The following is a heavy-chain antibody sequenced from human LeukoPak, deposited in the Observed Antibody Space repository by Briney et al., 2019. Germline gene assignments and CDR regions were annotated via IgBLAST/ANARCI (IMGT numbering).Heavy chain of an antibody. D-gene: IGHD6-13*01. Sequence: ASVKASCKASGYTFTGYHIHWVRQAPGQGLEWMGRINPYSGDTNFAQKFQGRVTMTRDTSITTAYMDLSSLTPDDTAVYFCARDQGSLTRSWYTGYWRQGTQVTVSS. CDR3: ARDQGSLTRSWYTGY. CDR2: INPYSGDT. J-gene: IGHJ4*02. V-gene: IGHV1-2*06. CDR1: GYTFTGYH.